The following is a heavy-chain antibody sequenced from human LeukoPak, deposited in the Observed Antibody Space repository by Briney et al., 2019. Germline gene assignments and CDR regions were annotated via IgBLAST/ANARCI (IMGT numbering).Heavy chain of an antibody. Sequence: PGGSLRLSCAASGFTFSSYAMSWVRQAPGKGLEWVSGISGSGGSTYHADSVKGRFTISRDNSKNTLYLQMNSLRAEDTAVYYCAKVGHVSPYYHGMDVWGQGTTVTVSS. J-gene: IGHJ6*02. CDR3: AKVGHVSPYYHGMDV. CDR2: ISGSGGST. V-gene: IGHV3-23*01. CDR1: GFTFSSYA.